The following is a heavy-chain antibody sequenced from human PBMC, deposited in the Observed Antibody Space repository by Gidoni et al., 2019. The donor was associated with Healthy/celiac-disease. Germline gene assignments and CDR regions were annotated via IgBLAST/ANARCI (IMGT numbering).Heavy chain of an antibody. D-gene: IGHD6-13*01. V-gene: IGHV4-34*01. CDR1: GGPVRGYY. Sequence: QVQLQQWGAGLLKPSETLPIPCGDDGGPVRGYYWGWNRQPPGKGREWIWDINDRASTNYNPSLTRRVTLSVATSKNPFSLTLNSGTAADTALYYCAREVEVSSLYGMDVWGQGTTVTVSS. CDR2: INDRAST. CDR3: AREVEVSSLYGMDV. J-gene: IGHJ6*02.